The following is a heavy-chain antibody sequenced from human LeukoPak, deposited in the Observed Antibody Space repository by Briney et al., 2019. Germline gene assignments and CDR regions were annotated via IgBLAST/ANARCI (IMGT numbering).Heavy chain of an antibody. V-gene: IGHV3-7*01. CDR1: GFTFSDYY. D-gene: IGHD3-16*01. J-gene: IGHJ4*02. Sequence: GGSLRLSCAASGFTFSDYYMTWIRQPPGKGLEWVANIKQDGSESYYVDSVKGRFTFSRDNAKNSLYLQINSLRAEDTAVYYCARLGEKADFDYWGQGTLVTVPS. CDR2: IKQDGSES. CDR3: ARLGEKADFDY.